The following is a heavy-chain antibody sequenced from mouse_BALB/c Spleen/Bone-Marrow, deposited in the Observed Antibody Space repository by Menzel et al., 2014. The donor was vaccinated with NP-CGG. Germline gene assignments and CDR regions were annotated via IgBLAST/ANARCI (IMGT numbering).Heavy chain of an antibody. J-gene: IGHJ4*01. CDR1: GYAFTNYL. Sequence: VKLMESRAELVRPGTSVKVSCKASGYAFTNYLIEWVKQRPGQGLEWIGVINPGSGGTNYNEKFKAKATLTADKSSSTAYMQLSSLTSDDSAVYFCARCLTGTSAMDYWGQGTSVTVSS. D-gene: IGHD4-1*01. CDR3: ARCLTGTSAMDY. V-gene: IGHV1-54*01. CDR2: INPGSGGT.